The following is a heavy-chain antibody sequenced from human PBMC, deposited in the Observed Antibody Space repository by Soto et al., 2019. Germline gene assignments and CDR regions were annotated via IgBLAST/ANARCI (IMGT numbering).Heavy chain of an antibody. D-gene: IGHD3-9*01. J-gene: IGHJ6*03. CDR2: ISGSGGST. Sequence: GGSLRLSCAASGFTFSSYAMSWVRQAPGKGLEWVSAISGSGGSTYYADSVKGRFTISRDNSKNTLYLQMNSLRAEDTAVYYCARRSYYDILTGLGPLYYMDVWGKGTTVTVSS. CDR3: ARRSYYDILTGLGPLYYMDV. V-gene: IGHV3-23*01. CDR1: GFTFSSYA.